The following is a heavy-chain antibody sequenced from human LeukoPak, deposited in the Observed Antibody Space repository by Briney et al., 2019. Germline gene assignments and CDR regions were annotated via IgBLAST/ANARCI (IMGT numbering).Heavy chain of an antibody. CDR2: IKQDGSEK. J-gene: IGHJ4*02. CDR3: ARRGTSSSWAHFDY. D-gene: IGHD6-13*01. V-gene: IGHV3-7*05. Sequence: PGGSLRLSCAASGCTFSSYWMNWVRQAPGKGLEWVAKIKQDGSEKYYVDSVKGRFTISRDNAKNSLYLQMNSLGAEDTAVYYCARRGTSSSWAHFDYWGQGTLVTVSS. CDR1: GCTFSSYW.